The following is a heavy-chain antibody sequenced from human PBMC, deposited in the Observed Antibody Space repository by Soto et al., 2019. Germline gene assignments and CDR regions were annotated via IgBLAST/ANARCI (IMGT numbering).Heavy chain of an antibody. CDR1: GGSFSGYY. Sequence: QVQLQQWGAGLLKPSETLSLTCAVYGGSFSGYYWSWIRQPPGKGLEWIGETNHSGSTNYNPSLKSRVTISVDTSKNQFSLKLSSVTAADTAVYYCARGGLRVSYCSSTSCYRSPRNWFDPWGQGTLVTVSS. J-gene: IGHJ5*02. CDR2: TNHSGST. D-gene: IGHD2-2*02. CDR3: ARGGLRVSYCSSTSCYRSPRNWFDP. V-gene: IGHV4-34*01.